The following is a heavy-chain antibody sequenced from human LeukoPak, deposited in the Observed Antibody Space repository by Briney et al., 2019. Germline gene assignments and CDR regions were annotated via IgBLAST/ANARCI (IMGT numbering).Heavy chain of an antibody. J-gene: IGHJ6*02. Sequence: GASVKVSCKASGYTFTSYYMHWVRQAPGQGLEWMGIINPSGGSTSYAQKFQGRVTMTRDTSISTAYMELSSLRSEDTAVYYCARAHVGITMVRGVISYYYGMDVWGQGTTVTVSS. CDR2: INPSGGST. CDR3: ARAHVGITMVRGVISYYYGMDV. D-gene: IGHD3-10*01. V-gene: IGHV1-46*01. CDR1: GYTFTSYY.